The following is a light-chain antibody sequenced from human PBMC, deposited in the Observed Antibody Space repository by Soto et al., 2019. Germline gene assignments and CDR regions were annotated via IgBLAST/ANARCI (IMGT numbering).Light chain of an antibody. Sequence: QSVLTQPASLSGSPGQSITISCTGTSSDVGGYNSVSWYQQHPGTAPKVIIFDVSSRPSGVSGRFSGSKSGNTASLTISGLQAEDEADYYCCSYGSGSTLYVFGAGTKLTVL. J-gene: IGLJ1*01. CDR3: CSYGSGSTLYV. CDR1: SSDVGGYNS. V-gene: IGLV2-14*03. CDR2: DVS.